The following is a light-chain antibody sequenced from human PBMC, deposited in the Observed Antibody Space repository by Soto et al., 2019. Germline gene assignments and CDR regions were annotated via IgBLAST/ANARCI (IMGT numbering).Light chain of an antibody. J-gene: IGKJ2*01. V-gene: IGKV1-39*01. CDR2: GAS. CDR3: QQSYRSPYT. Sequence: IPLTQSPSSLSASVGDRVTVTCRASQNINIYLNWYQQKPGKAPTLLIYGASSLQSGAPSRFSGGGSRTDFTLTISSLQAEDFATYYCQQSYRSPYTFGQGTRPEI. CDR1: QNINIY.